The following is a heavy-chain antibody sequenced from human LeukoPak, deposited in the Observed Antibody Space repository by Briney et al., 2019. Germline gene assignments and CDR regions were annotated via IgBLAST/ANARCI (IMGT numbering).Heavy chain of an antibody. Sequence: SVKVSCKASGGTFSSYAISWVRQAPGQGLEWMGRIISILGIANYAQKFQGRVTITADKSTSTAYMELSSLRSEDTAVYYCARAPYSSSWYPDYWGQGTLVTVSS. D-gene: IGHD6-13*01. CDR2: IISILGIA. CDR3: ARAPYSSSWYPDY. CDR1: GGTFSSYA. J-gene: IGHJ4*02. V-gene: IGHV1-69*04.